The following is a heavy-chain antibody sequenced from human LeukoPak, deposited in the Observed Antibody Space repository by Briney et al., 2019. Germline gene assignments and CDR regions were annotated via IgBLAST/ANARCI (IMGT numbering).Heavy chain of an antibody. CDR1: GGSLSSYY. CDR3: ASSSRHYYDSSGYFDY. J-gene: IGHJ4*02. Sequence: SETLSLTCTVSGGSLSSYYWSWIRQPAGKGLEWIGYIYYSGSTNYNPSLKSRVTISVDTSKNQFSLKLSSVTAADTAVYYCASSSRHYYDSSGYFDYWGQGTLVTVSS. V-gene: IGHV4-59*01. CDR2: IYYSGST. D-gene: IGHD3-22*01.